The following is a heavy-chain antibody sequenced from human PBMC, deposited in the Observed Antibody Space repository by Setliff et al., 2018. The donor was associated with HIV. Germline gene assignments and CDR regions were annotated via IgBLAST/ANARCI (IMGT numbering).Heavy chain of an antibody. CDR1: GGSISSSSYY. CDR2: IYYSGST. J-gene: IGHJ4*02. Sequence: PSETLSLTCTVSGGSISSSSYYWGWIRQPPGKGLEWIGSIYYSGSTHYNPSLKSRVTIFVDTSKNQFSLKLSSVTAADTAVYYCARSPRIGVAGEFEYWGQGTLVTVSS. V-gene: IGHV4-39*01. D-gene: IGHD6-19*01. CDR3: ARSPRIGVAGEFEY.